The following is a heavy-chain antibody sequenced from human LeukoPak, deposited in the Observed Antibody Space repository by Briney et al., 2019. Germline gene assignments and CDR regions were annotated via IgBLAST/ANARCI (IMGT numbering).Heavy chain of an antibody. CDR3: ARDVGSGYDPSLIFDY. Sequence: ASVKVSCKASGYTFTSYGISWVRQAPEQGLEWMRWISAYNGNTNYAQKLQGRVTMTTDTSTSTAYVELRSLRSDDTAVYYCARDVGSGYDPSLIFDYWGQGTLVTVSS. CDR2: ISAYNGNT. D-gene: IGHD5-12*01. CDR1: GYTFTSYG. V-gene: IGHV1-18*01. J-gene: IGHJ4*02.